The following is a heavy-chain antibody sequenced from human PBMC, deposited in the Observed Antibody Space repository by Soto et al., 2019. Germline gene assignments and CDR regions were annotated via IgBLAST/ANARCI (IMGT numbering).Heavy chain of an antibody. CDR1: GGSLSSHY. CDR3: GSVRPSGYVLS. V-gene: IGHV4-59*11. Sequence: PSETLSLTCTVSGGSLSSHYWTWIRQSPGKGLEWIGYVYFSGNTNYNPSLKSRVTISIDTSKNQFSLRLASVTAADTAFYYCGSVRPSGYVLSWGQGTLGTVSS. D-gene: IGHD6-25*01. CDR2: VYFSGNT. J-gene: IGHJ5*02.